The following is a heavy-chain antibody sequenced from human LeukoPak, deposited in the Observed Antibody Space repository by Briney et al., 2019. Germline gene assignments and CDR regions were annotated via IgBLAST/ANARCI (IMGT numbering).Heavy chain of an antibody. V-gene: IGHV3-30*18. Sequence: GGSLRLSCAASGFTFSSYAMHWVRQAPGKGLEWVAVISYDGSNKYYADSVKGRFTISRDNSKNTLYLQMNSLRAEDTAVYYCAKDSGGYSYGPDYWGQGTLVTVSS. D-gene: IGHD5-18*01. CDR2: ISYDGSNK. J-gene: IGHJ4*02. CDR3: AKDSGGYSYGPDY. CDR1: GFTFSSYA.